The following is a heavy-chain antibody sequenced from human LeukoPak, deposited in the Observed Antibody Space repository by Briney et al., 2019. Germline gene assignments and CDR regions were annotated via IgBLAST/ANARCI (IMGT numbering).Heavy chain of an antibody. CDR3: ARKESYYDSSGYYSYYFDY. CDR1: GGTFSSYA. J-gene: IGHJ4*02. Sequence: ASVKVSCKASGGTFSSYAISWVRQAPGQGLEWMGRIIPILGITNYAQKFQGRVTIIADKSTTTAYMELSSLRSEDTAVYYCARKESYYDSSGYYSYYFDYRGQGTLVTVSS. CDR2: IIPILGIT. V-gene: IGHV1-69*04. D-gene: IGHD3-22*01.